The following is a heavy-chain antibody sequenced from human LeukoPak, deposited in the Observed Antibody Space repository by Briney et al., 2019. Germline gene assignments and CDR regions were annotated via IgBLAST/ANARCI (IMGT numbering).Heavy chain of an antibody. J-gene: IGHJ4*02. D-gene: IGHD6-19*01. CDR2: IYSGGNT. V-gene: IGHV3-53*01. Sequence: GGSLRLSCAASGFTVSSNYMNWVRQAPGKGLEWVSIIYSGGNTYYADSVKGRFTISRDNSKNILYLQMSSLRAEDTAVYYCARTLAGTGNFFDYWGQGTLVTVSS. CDR1: GFTVSSNY. CDR3: ARTLAGTGNFFDY.